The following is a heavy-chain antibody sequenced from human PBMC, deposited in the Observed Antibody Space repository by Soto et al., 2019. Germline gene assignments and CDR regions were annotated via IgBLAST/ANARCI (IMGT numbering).Heavy chain of an antibody. CDR2: INGDGSFT. CDR1: AFTFKNHG. J-gene: IGHJ4*02. V-gene: IGHV3-74*01. Sequence: EVQLVESGGGLVQPGGSQRLSCAASAFTFKNHGMHWVRQVPGKGPVWVSRINGDGSFTSYADAVKGRFTISRDNAKNTLSLQMNSLRAEDTAVYYCAREIYDDYDSSGFDHWGQGTLVTVSS. CDR3: AREIYDDYDSSGFDH. D-gene: IGHD3-22*01.